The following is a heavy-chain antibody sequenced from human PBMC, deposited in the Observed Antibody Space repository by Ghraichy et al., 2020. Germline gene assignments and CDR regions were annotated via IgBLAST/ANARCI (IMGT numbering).Heavy chain of an antibody. Sequence: GGSLRLSCAASGFTFYTYWMTWVRQAPGKGLEWVANINQGGSETKYVESVKGRFTISRDNAKNSLSLQMNSLSAEDTAVYYCARLSCSGYNCYSAFDYWGQGTLVTVSS. CDR2: INQGGSET. CDR1: GFTFYTYW. V-gene: IGHV3-7*01. CDR3: ARLSCSGYNCYSAFDY. J-gene: IGHJ4*02. D-gene: IGHD2-15*01.